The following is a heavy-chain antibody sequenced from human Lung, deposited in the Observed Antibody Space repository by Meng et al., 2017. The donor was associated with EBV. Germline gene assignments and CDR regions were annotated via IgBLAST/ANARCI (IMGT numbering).Heavy chain of an antibody. Sequence: VQLVQSGPDLKKPGASMKVCCKASGYPFSTYNINWVRQAHGRGLGWMGWISTNTGTPTYTQGFTGRFVFSLDTSVSTAYLQISSLKAEDTAVYYCARGGNFDPWGQGTLVTVSS. D-gene: IGHD2/OR15-2a*01. J-gene: IGHJ5*02. V-gene: IGHV7-4-1*02. CDR3: ARGGNFDP. CDR1: GYPFSTYN. CDR2: ISTNTGTP.